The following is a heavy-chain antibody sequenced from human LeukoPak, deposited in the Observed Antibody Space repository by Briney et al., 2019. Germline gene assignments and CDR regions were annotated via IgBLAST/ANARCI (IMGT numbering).Heavy chain of an antibody. Sequence: PSQTLSLTCAVSGGSISSGGYSWNWIRQPPGKGLEWIGYIYHSGTTYYNPSLKSRVTISVDRSKNQFSLKLSSVTAADTAVYYCASRDSYGYLGVDYWGQGTLVTVSS. CDR1: GGSISSGGYS. V-gene: IGHV4-30-2*01. J-gene: IGHJ4*02. D-gene: IGHD5-18*01. CDR3: ASRDSYGYLGVDY. CDR2: IYHSGTT.